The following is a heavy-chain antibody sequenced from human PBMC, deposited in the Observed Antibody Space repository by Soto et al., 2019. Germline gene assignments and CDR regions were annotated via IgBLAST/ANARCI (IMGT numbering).Heavy chain of an antibody. CDR2: INSDGSST. D-gene: IGHD2-15*01. V-gene: IGHV3-74*01. J-gene: IGHJ4*02. CDR1: GFTFSSYW. Sequence: EVQLVESGGGLVQPGGSLRLSCAASGFTFSSYWMHWVRQAPGNGLVWVSRINSDGSSTSYADSVKGRFTISRDNAKNTLYLKMNSLSAEDTAVYYCVRTSLVVAAATREDYWGQGTLVTVSS. CDR3: VRTSLVVAAATREDY.